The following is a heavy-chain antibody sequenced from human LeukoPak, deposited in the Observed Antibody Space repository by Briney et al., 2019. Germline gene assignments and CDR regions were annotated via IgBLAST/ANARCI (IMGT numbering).Heavy chain of an antibody. CDR3: ARVGGAITMTPYGMDV. J-gene: IGHJ6*02. CDR1: GGSISSSSYY. Sequence: SETLSLTCTVSGGSISSSSYYWGWIRQPPGRGLEWIGSIYYSGSTYYNPSLKSRLTISVDTSKNQFSLKLSSVTAADTAVYYCARVGGAITMTPYGMDVWGQGTTVTVSS. V-gene: IGHV4-39*07. D-gene: IGHD3-22*01. CDR2: IYYSGST.